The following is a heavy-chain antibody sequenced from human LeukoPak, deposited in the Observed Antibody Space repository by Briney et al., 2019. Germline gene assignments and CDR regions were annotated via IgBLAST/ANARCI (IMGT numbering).Heavy chain of an antibody. CDR1: GGTFSSYA. CDR2: VIPILGIA. Sequence: ASVKVSCKASGGTFSSYAISWVRQAPGQGLEWMGRVIPILGIANYAQKFQGRVTITADKSTSTAYMELSSLRSEDTAVYYCAAGSGSYCFDYWGQGTLVTVSS. D-gene: IGHD1-26*01. CDR3: AAGSGSYCFDY. V-gene: IGHV1-69*04. J-gene: IGHJ4*02.